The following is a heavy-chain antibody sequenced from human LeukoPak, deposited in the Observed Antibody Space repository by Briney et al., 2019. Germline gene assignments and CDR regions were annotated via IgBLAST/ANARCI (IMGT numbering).Heavy chain of an antibody. CDR1: GFTFSSYA. J-gene: IGHJ4*02. CDR2: ISGSGGST. CDR3: AKDVGSYGYLY. Sequence: GGSLRPSCAASGFTFSSYAMSWVRQAPGKGLEWVSAISGSGGSTYYADSVKGRFTISRDNSKNTLYLQMNSLRAEDTAVYYCAKDVGSYGYLYWGQGTLVTVSS. V-gene: IGHV3-23*01. D-gene: IGHD5-18*01.